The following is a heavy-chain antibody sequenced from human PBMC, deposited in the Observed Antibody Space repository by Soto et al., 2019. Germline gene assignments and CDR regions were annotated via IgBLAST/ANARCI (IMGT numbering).Heavy chain of an antibody. V-gene: IGHV3-23*01. D-gene: IGHD5-18*01. CDR3: AKVVRGYSYGYDY. Sequence: SLRLSCAAPGFTFTTYAMSWVRQAPGEGLEWVSSISGGDGSTYYADSVKGRFTIFRDNSKNTLHLQMNSLRVEDTAVYYCAKVVRGYSYGYDYWGQGTLVTVSS. CDR2: ISGGDGST. CDR1: GFTFTTYA. J-gene: IGHJ4*02.